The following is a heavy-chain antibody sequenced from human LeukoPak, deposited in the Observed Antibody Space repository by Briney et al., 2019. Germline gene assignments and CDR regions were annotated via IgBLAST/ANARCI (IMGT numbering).Heavy chain of an antibody. J-gene: IGHJ4*02. CDR1: GGTFSTYA. Sequence: ASVKVSSMASGGTFSTYAISWVRQAPGQGLEWMGGILPIFGTANYAPEFQGRVTITADESTSTAYMELSSLRSEDTAVYYCARSFHSSGWYHDYWGQGTLVTVSS. CDR3: ARSFHSSGWYHDY. V-gene: IGHV1-69*13. D-gene: IGHD6-19*01. CDR2: ILPIFGTA.